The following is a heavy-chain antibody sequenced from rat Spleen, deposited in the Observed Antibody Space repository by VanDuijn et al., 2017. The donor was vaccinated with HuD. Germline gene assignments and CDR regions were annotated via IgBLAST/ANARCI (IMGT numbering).Heavy chain of an antibody. CDR2: INNAGNT. Sequence: EVQLQESGPGLVKPSQSLSLTCSVTFYSITSSYKWTWIRQFPGNKLEWMGYINNAGNTNYNPSLKSRISITRDTSKNRFFLHVNSVTTEDTATCYCAGGLYSSYIYGVMDAWGQGASVTVSS. D-gene: IGHD1-2*01. CDR1: FYSITSSYK. V-gene: IGHV3-3*01. CDR3: AGGLYSSYIYGVMDA. J-gene: IGHJ4*01.